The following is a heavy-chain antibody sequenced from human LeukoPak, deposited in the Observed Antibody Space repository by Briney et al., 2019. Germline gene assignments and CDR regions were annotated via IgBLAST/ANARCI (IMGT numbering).Heavy chain of an antibody. D-gene: IGHD5-18*01. CDR3: TKGTIWLPFDY. CDR2: ISGSGGST. CDR1: GFTFSNYA. V-gene: IGHV3-23*01. Sequence: PWGSLRLSCAASGFTFSNYAMSWARQAPGKGLEWVSAISGSGGSTYYADSVKGRFTISRDNSKNTLYLQMNSLRAEDTAVYYCTKGTIWLPFDYWGQGTLVTLSS. J-gene: IGHJ4*02.